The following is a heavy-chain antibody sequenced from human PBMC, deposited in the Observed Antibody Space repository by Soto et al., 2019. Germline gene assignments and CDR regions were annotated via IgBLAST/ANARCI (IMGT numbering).Heavy chain of an antibody. CDR3: ARGGDGYNYYCVY. Sequence: QVQLVQSGAEVKKPGSSVKVSCKASGGSFTRHAISCVRQAPGHGLEWMGGIVPIIGVANYAQNFQARFTIIADESTSTAYMELTSLKSGETAIYYCARGGDGYNYYCVYWGQGNLVNVSS. CDR2: IVPIIGVA. J-gene: IGHJ4*02. CDR1: GGSFTRHA. D-gene: IGHD5-12*01. V-gene: IGHV1-69*01.